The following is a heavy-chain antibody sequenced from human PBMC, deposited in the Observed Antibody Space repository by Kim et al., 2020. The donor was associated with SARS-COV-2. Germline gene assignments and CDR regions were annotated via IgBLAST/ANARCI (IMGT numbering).Heavy chain of an antibody. CDR2: IIPIFGTA. V-gene: IGHV1-69*13. CDR3: ARPYGSGSLRFDP. J-gene: IGHJ5*02. CDR1: GGTFSSYA. Sequence: SVKVSCKASGGTFSSYAISWVRQAPGQGLEWMGGIIPIFGTANYAQKFQGRVTITADESTSTAYMELSSLRSEDTAVYYCARPYGSGSLRFDPWGQGTLVTVSS. D-gene: IGHD3-10*01.